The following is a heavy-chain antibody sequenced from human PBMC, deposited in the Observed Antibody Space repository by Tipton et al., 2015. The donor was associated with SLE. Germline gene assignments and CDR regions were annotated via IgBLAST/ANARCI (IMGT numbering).Heavy chain of an antibody. CDR2: IYYSGST. V-gene: IGHV4-59*01. J-gene: IGHJ4*02. CDR1: GGSISSYY. Sequence: LSLTCTVSGGSISSYYWSWIRQPPGKGLEWIGYIYYSGSTNYNPSLKSRVTISVDTSKNQFSLKLSSVTAADTAVYYCARAQNYYGSGSYPDYWGQGTLVTVSS. D-gene: IGHD3-10*01. CDR3: ARAQNYYGSGSYPDY.